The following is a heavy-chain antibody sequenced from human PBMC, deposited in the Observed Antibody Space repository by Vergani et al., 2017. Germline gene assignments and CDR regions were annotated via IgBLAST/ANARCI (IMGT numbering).Heavy chain of an antibody. D-gene: IGHD2-2*01. CDR1: GGSFSGYY. CDR2: INHSGST. V-gene: IGHV4-34*01. CDR3: ATALPAAMNYYGMDV. Sequence: QVQLQQWGAGLLKPSETLSLTCAVYGGSFSGYYWSWIRQPPGKGLEWIGEINHSGSTNYNPSLKSRVTISVDTSKNQFSLTLSSVTAADTAVYYCATALPAAMNYYGMDVWGQGTTVTVSS. J-gene: IGHJ6*02.